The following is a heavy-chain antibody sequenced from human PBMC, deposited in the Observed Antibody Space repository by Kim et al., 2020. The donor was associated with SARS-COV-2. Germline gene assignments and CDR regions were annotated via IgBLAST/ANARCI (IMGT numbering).Heavy chain of an antibody. J-gene: IGHJ5*02. V-gene: IGHV4-39*01. CDR3: ASQDPYGSGNNWFDP. Sequence: SETLSLTCTVSGGSISSSSYYWGWIRQPPGKGLEWIGSIYYSGSTYYNPSLKSRVTISVDTSKNQFSLKLSSVTAADTAVYYCASQDPYGSGNNWFDPWGQGTLVTVSS. CDR2: IYYSGST. CDR1: GGSISSSSYY. D-gene: IGHD3-10*01.